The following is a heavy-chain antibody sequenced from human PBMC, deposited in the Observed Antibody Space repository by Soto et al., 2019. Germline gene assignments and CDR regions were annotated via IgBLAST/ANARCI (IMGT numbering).Heavy chain of an antibody. D-gene: IGHD3-9*01. CDR3: TTVNDSLTGYWPDY. CDR1: GFTFSNAW. J-gene: IGHJ4*02. V-gene: IGHV3-15*07. CDR2: IKSKTDGGTT. Sequence: GGSLRLSCAASGFTFSNAWMNWVRQAPGKGLEWVGRIKSKTDGGTTDYAAPVKGRFTISRDDSKNTLYLQMNSLKTEDTAVYYCTTVNDSLTGYWPDYWGQGTLVTVSS.